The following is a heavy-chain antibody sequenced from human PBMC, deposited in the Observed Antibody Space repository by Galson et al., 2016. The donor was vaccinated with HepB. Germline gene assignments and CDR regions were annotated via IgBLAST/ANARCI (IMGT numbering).Heavy chain of an antibody. CDR3: ARRVPAARGDWFDP. J-gene: IGHJ5*02. CDR2: IYHSGST. CDR1: GASISSGSDS. V-gene: IGHV4-30-2*01. D-gene: IGHD2-2*01. Sequence: TLSLTCAVSGASISSGSDSWSWIRQPPGKGLEWLGHIYHSGSTYYNPSLKRRVSMSVDTSLNQISLMLTSVTAADTAVYYGARRVPAARGDWFDPWGQGTLVTVFS.